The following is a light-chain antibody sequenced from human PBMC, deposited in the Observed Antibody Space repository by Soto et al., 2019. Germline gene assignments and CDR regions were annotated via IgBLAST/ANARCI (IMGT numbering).Light chain of an antibody. V-gene: IGKV3-15*01. CDR3: QQYGAWPLT. J-gene: IGKJ4*01. Sequence: EIVLTQSPATLSVSPGERATLSCRASQSVGSNFAWYQQKPGQAPRLLIFASSTRATGVPARFSGSGSGTEFTLTISRLQSEDFAVYYCQQYGAWPLTFGGGAKVEIE. CDR1: QSVGSN. CDR2: ASS.